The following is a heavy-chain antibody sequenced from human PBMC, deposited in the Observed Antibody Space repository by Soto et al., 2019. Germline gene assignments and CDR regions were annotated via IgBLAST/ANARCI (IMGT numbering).Heavy chain of an antibody. CDR2: IYYSGST. Sequence: QVQLQESGPGLVKPSQTLSLTCTVSGGSISSGGYYWSWIRQHPGKGLEWIGYIYYSGSTYYNPSLKSRVTISVDTYKNQFSLKLSSVTDGDTAVYYCARTSIAARRGVGWYFDLWGRGTLVTVSS. D-gene: IGHD6-6*01. J-gene: IGHJ2*01. V-gene: IGHV4-31*03. CDR1: GGSISSGGYY. CDR3: ARTSIAARRGVGWYFDL.